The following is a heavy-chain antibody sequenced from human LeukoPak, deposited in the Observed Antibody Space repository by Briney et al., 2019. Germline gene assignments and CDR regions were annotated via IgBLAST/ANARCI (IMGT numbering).Heavy chain of an antibody. Sequence: SQTLSLTCAISGDSVSSNGAAWNWIGQSPSRGLEWLGRTYYRSKWYNDYAVSVKSRITINPDTSKNQFSLQLNSVTPEDTAVYYCARARGGSLDYYYYYMDVWGKGTTVTVSS. CDR1: GDSVSSNGAA. CDR3: ARARGGSLDYYYYYMDV. J-gene: IGHJ6*03. CDR2: TYYRSKWYN. V-gene: IGHV6-1*01. D-gene: IGHD1-26*01.